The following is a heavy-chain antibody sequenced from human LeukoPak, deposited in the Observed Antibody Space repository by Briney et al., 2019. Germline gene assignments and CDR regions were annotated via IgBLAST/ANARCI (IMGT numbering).Heavy chain of an antibody. D-gene: IGHD3-9*01. CDR3: ARDSRRYFDPYYFDY. V-gene: IGHV3-30*07. CDR2: ISYDGNNK. CDR1: GFTFSSSA. Sequence: GGSLRLSCAASGFTFSSSALHWVRQAPGKGLEWVTLISYDGNNKYYADSVKGRFTISRDNAKNSLYLQMNSLRAEDTAVYYCARDSRRYFDPYYFDYWGQGTLVTVSS. J-gene: IGHJ4*02.